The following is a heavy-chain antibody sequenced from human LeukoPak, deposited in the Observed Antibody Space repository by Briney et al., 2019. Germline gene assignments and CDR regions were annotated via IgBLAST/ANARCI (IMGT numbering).Heavy chain of an antibody. Sequence: PGGSLRLSCGASGFPFSSYWMTWVRQAPGKGLEWVANIKQDGSKKSYVDSVKGRFTISRENAKNSLYLQMNSLRAEDTAIYYCTRVGYIDEGIDYWGQGTLVTVSS. CDR2: IKQDGSKK. J-gene: IGHJ4*02. CDR3: TRVGYIDEGIDY. V-gene: IGHV3-7*04. CDR1: GFPFSSYW. D-gene: IGHD5-24*01.